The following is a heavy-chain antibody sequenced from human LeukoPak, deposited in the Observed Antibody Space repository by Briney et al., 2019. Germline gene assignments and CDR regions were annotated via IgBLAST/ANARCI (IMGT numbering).Heavy chain of an antibody. CDR2: INHSGST. J-gene: IGHJ5*02. CDR1: GGSFSGYY. D-gene: IGHD3-10*01. Sequence: PSETLSLTCAVYGGSFSGYYRNWIRQPPGKGLEWIGEINHSGSTNYNPSLKSRVTISVDTSKNQFSLNLSSVTAADTAVYYCARGSYDYGSGSYYWFDPWGQGTLVTVSS. V-gene: IGHV4-34*01. CDR3: ARGSYDYGSGSYYWFDP.